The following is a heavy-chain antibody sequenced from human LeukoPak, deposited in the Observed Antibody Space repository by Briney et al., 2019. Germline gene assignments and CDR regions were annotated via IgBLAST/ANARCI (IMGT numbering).Heavy chain of an antibody. V-gene: IGHV3-33*01. CDR3: ARRDYGGKYYYYGMDV. J-gene: IGHJ6*02. CDR2: IWDDGSNK. Sequence: PGRSLRLSCAASGFTFSNFGMHWVRQAPGKGLEWVAVIWDDGSNKYHADSVKGRFTISRDNSKNTLYLQMNSLRAEDTAVYYCARRDYGGKYYYYGMDVWGQGTTVTVSS. CDR1: GFTFSNFG. D-gene: IGHD4-23*01.